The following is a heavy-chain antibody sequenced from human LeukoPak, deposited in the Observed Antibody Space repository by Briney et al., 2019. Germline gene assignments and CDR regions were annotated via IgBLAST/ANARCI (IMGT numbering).Heavy chain of an antibody. V-gene: IGHV1-18*01. CDR3: ARRYSSSWYYYYGMDV. D-gene: IGHD6-13*01. CDR1: GHTFTSYG. CDR2: ISACNGNT. J-gene: IGHJ6*02. Sequence: PWASVKVSCKASGHTFTSYGISWVRQAPGQGLEWMGWISACNGNTNYAQKLQGRVTMTTDTSTSTAYMELRSLRSDDTAVYYCARRYSSSWYYYYGMDVWGQGTTVTVSS.